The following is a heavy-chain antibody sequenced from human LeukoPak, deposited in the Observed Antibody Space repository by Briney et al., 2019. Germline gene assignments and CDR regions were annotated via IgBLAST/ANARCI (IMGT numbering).Heavy chain of an antibody. CDR1: GGSISSYY. J-gene: IGHJ4*02. CDR2: IYYSGST. D-gene: IGHD3-9*01. V-gene: IGHV4-59*01. CDR3: ARGNLKTGYYFDY. Sequence: SETLSLTCTVSGGSISSYYWSWIRQPPGKGLEWIGYIYYSGSTNHSPSLKSRVTISVDTSKNQFSLKLSSVTAADTAVYYCARGNLKTGYYFDYWGQGTLVTVSS.